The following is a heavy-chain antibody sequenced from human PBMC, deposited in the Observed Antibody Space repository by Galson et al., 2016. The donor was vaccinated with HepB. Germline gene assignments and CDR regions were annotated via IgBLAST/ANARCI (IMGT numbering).Heavy chain of an antibody. V-gene: IGHV4-39*02. Sequence: SETLSLTCSVSGDSISGSAYYWGWIRQPPGKGLEWIGTISYTGGTSYNPSLKSRVAISVDTTKNHFSLELTSVTAADTAVYLCVRDSQINWFYLWGQGTRVTVSS. CDR3: VRDSQINWFYL. J-gene: IGHJ5*02. CDR1: GDSISGSAYY. CDR2: ISYTGGT.